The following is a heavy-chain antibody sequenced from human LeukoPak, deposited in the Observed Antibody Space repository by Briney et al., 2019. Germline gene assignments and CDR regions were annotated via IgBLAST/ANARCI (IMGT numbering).Heavy chain of an antibody. J-gene: IGHJ4*02. D-gene: IGHD3-3*01. Sequence: SETLSLTCTVSGGSISSYYWSWIRQPPGKGLEWIGYIYYSGSTNYNPSLKSRVTISVDTSKNQFSLKLSSVTAADTAVYYCARGRIFGVAPFDYWGQGTLVTVSS. CDR1: GGSISSYY. CDR2: IYYSGST. CDR3: ARGRIFGVAPFDY. V-gene: IGHV4-59*01.